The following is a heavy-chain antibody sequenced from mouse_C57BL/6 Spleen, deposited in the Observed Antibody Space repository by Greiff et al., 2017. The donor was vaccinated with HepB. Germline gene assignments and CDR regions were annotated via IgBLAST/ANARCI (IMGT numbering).Heavy chain of an antibody. CDR1: GFTFTDYY. CDR3: ARYMDYYFDY. V-gene: IGHV7-3*01. Sequence: EVQVVESGGGLVQPGGSLSLSCAASGFTFTDYYMSWVRQPPGKALEWLGFIRNKANGYTTEYSASVKGRFTISRDNSQSILYLQMNALRAEDSATYYCARYMDYYFDYWGQGTTLTVSS. CDR2: IRNKANGYTT. J-gene: IGHJ2*01.